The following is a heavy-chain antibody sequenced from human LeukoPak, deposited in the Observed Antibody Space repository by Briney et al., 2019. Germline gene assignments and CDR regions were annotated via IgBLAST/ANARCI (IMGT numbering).Heavy chain of an antibody. CDR3: ARAGGYCSSTSCSEYFQH. J-gene: IGHJ1*01. CDR1: GGSISSGGYY. V-gene: IGHV4-30-2*01. D-gene: IGHD2-2*01. CDR2: IYHSGST. Sequence: PSQTLSLTCTVSGGSISSGGYYWSWIRQPPGKGLEWIGYIYHSGSTYYNPSLKSRVTISVDRSKNQFSLKLSSVTAADTAVYYCARAGGYCSSTSCSEYFQHWGQGTLVTVSS.